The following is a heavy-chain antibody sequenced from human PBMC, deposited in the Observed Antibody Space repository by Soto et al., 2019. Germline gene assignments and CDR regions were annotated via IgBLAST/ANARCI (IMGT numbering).Heavy chain of an antibody. CDR3: ARLHPESAFDI. CDR1: GFTFSSYG. CDR2: IWYDGSNK. Sequence: QVQLVESGGGVVQAGRSLRLSCAASGFTFSSYGIHWVRQAPGKGLEWVAIIWYDGSNKYYADSVKGRFTISRDNSKNTVYLQMNSLRAEDTAVYYCARLHPESAFDIWGQGTMVTVSS. V-gene: IGHV3-33*01. J-gene: IGHJ3*02. D-gene: IGHD4-4*01.